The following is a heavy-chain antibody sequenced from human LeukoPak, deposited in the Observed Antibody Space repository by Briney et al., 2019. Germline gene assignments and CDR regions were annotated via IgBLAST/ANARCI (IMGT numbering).Heavy chain of an antibody. Sequence: ASVKVSCKASGYTFTSHDINWVRQATGQGLEWMGWMNPNSGNAGYAQKFQGRVAMTRDTSISTAYMELSSLRSVDTAVYYCARGLAAAGTYYFDYWGQGTLVTVSS. D-gene: IGHD6-13*01. CDR2: MNPNSGNA. J-gene: IGHJ4*02. CDR1: GYTFTSHD. CDR3: ARGLAAAGTYYFDY. V-gene: IGHV1-8*01.